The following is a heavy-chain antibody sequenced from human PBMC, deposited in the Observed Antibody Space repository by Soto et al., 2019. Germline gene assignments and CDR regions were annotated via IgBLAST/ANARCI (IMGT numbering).Heavy chain of an antibody. Sequence: SETLSLTCAVPGYFISSGHYWGWIRQPPGKGLEWIGYIYDSGTTYTYFNPSLKSRVTISVDTSKNQFSLKVRSVTAADSAVYYCARAGQWLFGQYYFDYWGQGTLVTV. D-gene: IGHD6-19*01. CDR2: IYDSGTTYT. V-gene: IGHV4-38-2*01. CDR1: GYFISSGHY. CDR3: ARAGQWLFGQYYFDY. J-gene: IGHJ4*02.